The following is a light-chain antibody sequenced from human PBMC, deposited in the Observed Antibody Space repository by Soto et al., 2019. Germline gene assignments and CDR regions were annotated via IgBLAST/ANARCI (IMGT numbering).Light chain of an antibody. V-gene: IGLV3-1*01. CDR1: KLGDKY. CDR3: QAWDSSTGV. CDR2: QDS. J-gene: IGLJ2*01. Sequence: SYELTQPPSVSMSPGQTASITCSGDKLGDKYACWYQQKPGQSPVLVIYQDSKRPSGIPERFSGSNSGNTATLTISGTQAMDEADYYCQAWDSSTGVFGGGTKRTVL.